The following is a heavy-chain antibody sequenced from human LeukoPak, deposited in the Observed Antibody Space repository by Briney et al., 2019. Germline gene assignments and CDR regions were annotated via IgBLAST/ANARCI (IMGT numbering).Heavy chain of an antibody. J-gene: IGHJ4*02. CDR2: ISSSSSYI. V-gene: IGHV3-21*01. CDR3: ARDYGSSGYYYGAIGY. CDR1: GFTFSSYS. Sequence: PGGSLRLSCAASGFTFSSYSMNWVRQAPGKGLEWVSSISSSSSYIYYADSVKGRFTISRDSSKNTLYLQMNSLRAEDTAVYFCARDYGSSGYYYGAIGYWGQGTLVTVSS. D-gene: IGHD3-22*01.